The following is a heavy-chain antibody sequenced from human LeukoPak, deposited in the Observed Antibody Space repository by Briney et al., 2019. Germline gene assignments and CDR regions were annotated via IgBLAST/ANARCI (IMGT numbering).Heavy chain of an antibody. V-gene: IGHV3-23*01. D-gene: IGHD3-10*01. CDR1: GFTFSSYA. CDR3: GYYGSGSPSISY. Sequence: GGSLRLSCAASGFTFSSYAMSWVRQAPGKGLEWVSAISGSGGSTYYADSVKGRFTISRDNSKNTLYLQMNSLRAEDTAVYYCGYYGSGSPSISYWGQGTLVTVSS. CDR2: ISGSGGST. J-gene: IGHJ4*02.